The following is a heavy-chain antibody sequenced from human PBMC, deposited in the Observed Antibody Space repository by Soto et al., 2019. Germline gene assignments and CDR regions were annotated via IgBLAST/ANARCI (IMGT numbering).Heavy chain of an antibody. V-gene: IGHV3-30-3*01. J-gene: IGHJ4*02. CDR1: GFTFSNYA. Sequence: VQLVESGGGVVQPGRSLRLSCAASGFTFSNYAMHWVRQAPGKGLEWVALISYDGSNKYYADSVKGRFTISRDNSKNTLYLQMNSLSAEDTAVYYCGRCTSTSCHLGADYWGQGTQVTVSS. CDR2: ISYDGSNK. CDR3: GRCTSTSCHLGADY. D-gene: IGHD2-2*01.